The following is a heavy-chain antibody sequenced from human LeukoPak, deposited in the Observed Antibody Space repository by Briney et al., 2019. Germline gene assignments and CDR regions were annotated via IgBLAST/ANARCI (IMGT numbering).Heavy chain of an antibody. CDR1: GFTFSSYW. V-gene: IGHV3-74*01. Sequence: PGGSLRLSCAASGFTFSSYWMHWVRQAPEKGLVWVSRINSDGSSTSYADSVKGRFTISRDNAKNTLYLQMNSLRAEDTAVYYCARVGGDYDSSGYYYDWFDPWGQGTLVTVSS. CDR3: ARVGGDYDSSGYYYDWFDP. CDR2: INSDGSST. D-gene: IGHD3-22*01. J-gene: IGHJ5*02.